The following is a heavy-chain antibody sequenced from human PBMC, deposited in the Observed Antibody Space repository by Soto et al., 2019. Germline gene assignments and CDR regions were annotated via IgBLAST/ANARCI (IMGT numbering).Heavy chain of an antibody. Sequence: QVQLQESGPGLVKPSETLSLTCTVSGGSVNSGSYYWTWIRQPPGKGLEWIGYLYYNTNTNYNPSLKSRVTISVDTSKNQFSLKLSSVTAADTAVYYCARTYCTITSCQAHGMDVWGQGTTVTVSS. CDR2: LYYNTNT. J-gene: IGHJ6*02. CDR1: GGSVNSGSYY. V-gene: IGHV4-61*01. CDR3: ARTYCTITSCQAHGMDV. D-gene: IGHD2-2*01.